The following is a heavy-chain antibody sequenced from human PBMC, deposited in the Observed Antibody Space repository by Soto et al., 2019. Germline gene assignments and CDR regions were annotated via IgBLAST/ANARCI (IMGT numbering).Heavy chain of an antibody. CDR3: ARGWGHTSGDLDY. CDR1: GYPFPNYG. Sequence: QVQLVQSGPEVKKPGASVKVSCKASGYPFPNYGLSWGRQAPGQGLEWMGWISVSSGNREYTQKYQDSLIMTNDTSTRTAYMELRSLTSDDTAVYYCARGWGHTSGDLDYWGQGTLVIVSS. CDR2: ISVSSGNR. J-gene: IGHJ4*02. D-gene: IGHD6-19*01. V-gene: IGHV1-18*04.